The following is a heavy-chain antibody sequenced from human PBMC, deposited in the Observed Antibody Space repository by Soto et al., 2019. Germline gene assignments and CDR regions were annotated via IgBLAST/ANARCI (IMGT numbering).Heavy chain of an antibody. CDR3: ASGSDFWSGYSILDY. J-gene: IGHJ4*02. CDR1: GGTFSSYA. Sequence: QVQLVQSGAEVKKPGSSVKVSCKASGGTFSSYAISWVRQAPGQGLEWMGGIIPIFGTANNAQKLQGRVTITADESPITADRELSSLRSEDTAVYYCASGSDFWSGYSILDYWGQGTLVTVSS. V-gene: IGHV1-69*01. D-gene: IGHD3-3*01. CDR2: IIPIFGTA.